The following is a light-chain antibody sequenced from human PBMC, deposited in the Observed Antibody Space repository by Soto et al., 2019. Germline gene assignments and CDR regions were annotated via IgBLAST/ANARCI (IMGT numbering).Light chain of an antibody. CDR3: SSYAGSNHLV. CDR2: DVS. Sequence: QSALTQPPSASGSPGQSVTISCTGTSSDVGGYNYVSWYQQHPGKAPKLMIYDVSKLPSGVPDRFSGSRSGNTASLTVSGLQSDDEADYYCSSYAGSNHLVFGGGTKLTVL. J-gene: IGLJ3*02. CDR1: SSDVGGYNY. V-gene: IGLV2-8*01.